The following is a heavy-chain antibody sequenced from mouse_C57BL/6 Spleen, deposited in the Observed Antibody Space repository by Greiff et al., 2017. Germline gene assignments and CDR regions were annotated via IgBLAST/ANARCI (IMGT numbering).Heavy chain of an antibody. Sequence: EVHLVESGGDLVKPGGSLKLSCAASGFTFSSYGMSWVRQTPDKRLEWVATISSGGSYTYYPDSMKGGFTIARDNAKTTLYLQMSSLKSEDTAMYYCARRDYGSRYYCGWGQVTTLSV. CDR3: ARRDYGSRYYCG. CDR2: ISSGGSYT. CDR1: GFTFSSYG. D-gene: IGHD1-1*01. J-gene: IGHJ2*01. V-gene: IGHV5-6*01.